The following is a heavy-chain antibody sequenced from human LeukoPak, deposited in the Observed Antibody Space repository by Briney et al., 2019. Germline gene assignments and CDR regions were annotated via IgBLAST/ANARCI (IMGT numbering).Heavy chain of an antibody. J-gene: IGHJ4*02. CDR1: GFTFSNYD. CDR2: ISYDGTNK. D-gene: IGHD3-3*01. CDR3: AKENDFVY. V-gene: IGHV3-30*18. Sequence: QPGRSLRLSCAAPGFTFSNYDMHWVRQAPGKGLEWVAVISYDGTNKYYADSVKGRFTISRDNSKSTLYLQMNSLRAEDTAVYYCAKENDFVYWGQGTLVTVSS.